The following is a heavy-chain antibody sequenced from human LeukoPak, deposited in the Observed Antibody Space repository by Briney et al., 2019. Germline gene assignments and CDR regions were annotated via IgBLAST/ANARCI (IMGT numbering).Heavy chain of an antibody. CDR2: VSGDGHNI. Sequence: GGSLRLSCAASGFTFDDHAMYWVRQAPGKGLEWVSVVSGDGHNIKYADSVKGRFTISRDNSKKSLFLAMNSLTTEDTALYYCAEDVLAVIPTAVHGEIFYYYYGMDVWGQGTTVTVSS. D-gene: IGHD2-2*01. CDR3: AEDVLAVIPTAVHGEIFYYYYGMDV. J-gene: IGHJ6*02. V-gene: IGHV3-43*02. CDR1: GFTFDDHA.